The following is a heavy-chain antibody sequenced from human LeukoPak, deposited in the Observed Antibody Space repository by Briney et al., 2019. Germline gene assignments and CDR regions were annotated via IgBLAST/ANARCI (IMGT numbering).Heavy chain of an antibody. CDR1: GYTFTGYY. D-gene: IGHD3-3*01. Sequence: ASVKVSCKASGYTFTGYYMHWVRQAPGQGLEWMGWINPNSGGTNYAQKIQGRVTMTRDTSISTAYMELSRLRSDDTAVYYCARVRFPGAIFGGVNYGMDVWGQRTTVTVSS. CDR2: INPNSGGT. V-gene: IGHV1-2*02. J-gene: IGHJ6*02. CDR3: ARVRFPGAIFGGVNYGMDV.